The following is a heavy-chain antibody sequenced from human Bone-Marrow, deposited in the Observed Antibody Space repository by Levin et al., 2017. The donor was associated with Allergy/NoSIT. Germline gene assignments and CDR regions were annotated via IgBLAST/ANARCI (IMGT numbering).Heavy chain of an antibody. CDR2: IDWDDYK. Sequence: SQTLSLTCTFSGFSLHTNGMRVTWIRQPPGKALEWLARIDWDDYKFYTTSLKTRLTISKDTSENQVVLIMTNMDPVDTATYYCARIGPGWYGIDYWGQGTLVSVSS. V-gene: IGHV2-70*04. CDR3: ARIGPGWYGIDY. D-gene: IGHD6-19*01. CDR1: GFSLHTNGMR. J-gene: IGHJ4*02.